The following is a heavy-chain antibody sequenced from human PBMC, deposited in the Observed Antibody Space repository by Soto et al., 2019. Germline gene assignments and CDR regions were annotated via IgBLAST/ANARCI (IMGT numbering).Heavy chain of an antibody. Sequence: QVQLEESGPGLLKPSETLSLTCNVSGTSISGYYWSWIRQSAGKGREWIGRIYATGTTNYSPSLKSRITMSVDTSKRQLSLKLTSVTAADTGIYYCVRDGSKSLRDWFDPWGRGISVTVSS. CDR3: VRDGSKSLRDWFDP. CDR2: IYATGTT. J-gene: IGHJ5*02. D-gene: IGHD3-16*01. CDR1: GTSISGYY. V-gene: IGHV4-4*07.